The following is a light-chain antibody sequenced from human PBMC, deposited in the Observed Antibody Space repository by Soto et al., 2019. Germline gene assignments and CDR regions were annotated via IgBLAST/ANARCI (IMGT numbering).Light chain of an antibody. CDR3: LVWDDSLNGWV. CDR2: NND. CDR1: GSSIGSNT. Sequence: QSVLTQPPSGSGTPGQTVTISCSGSGSSIGSNTVHWYQQLPGTAPKLLIYNNDQRPSGVPDRFSGSKSATSASLAISGLQSEDEADYYCLVWDDSLNGWVFGGGTKVTVL. J-gene: IGLJ3*02. V-gene: IGLV1-44*01.